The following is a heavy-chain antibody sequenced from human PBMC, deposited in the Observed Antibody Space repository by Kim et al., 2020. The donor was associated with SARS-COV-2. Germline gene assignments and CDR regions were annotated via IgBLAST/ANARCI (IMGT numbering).Heavy chain of an antibody. D-gene: IGHD3-16*01. CDR1: GFTFSRSP. J-gene: IGHJ3*02. Sequence: GGSLRLSCAASGFTFSRSPMSWVRQAPGKGLEWVSAIDGSGDRTYYAGSVKGRFTISRDNSKNTLYLQMKSLRADDTALYYCAEDRPGGDAFDIWGQGT. CDR2: IDGSGDRT. CDR3: AEDRPGGDAFDI. V-gene: IGHV3-23*01.